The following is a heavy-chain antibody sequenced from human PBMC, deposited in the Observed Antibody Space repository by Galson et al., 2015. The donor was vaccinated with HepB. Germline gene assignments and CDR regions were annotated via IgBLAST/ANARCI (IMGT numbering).Heavy chain of an antibody. CDR3: ARPRLAAAGTFYYYGMDV. Sequence: SLRLSCAASGFTFSSYAMHWVRQAPGKGLEWVAVISYDGSNKYYADSVKGRFTISRDNSKNTLYLQMNSLRAEDTAVYYCARPRLAAAGTFYYYGMDVWGQGTTVTVSS. D-gene: IGHD6-13*01. CDR1: GFTFSSYA. CDR2: ISYDGSNK. J-gene: IGHJ6*02. V-gene: IGHV3-30*04.